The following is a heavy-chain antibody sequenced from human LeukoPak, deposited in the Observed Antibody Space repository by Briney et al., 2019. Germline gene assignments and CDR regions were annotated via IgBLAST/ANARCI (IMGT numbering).Heavy chain of an antibody. CDR1: GFSFSSYS. J-gene: IGHJ3*02. CDR2: ISSSGTYI. D-gene: IGHD2/OR15-2a*01. CDR3: ARDQYYRDAFDI. Sequence: PGGSLRLSCAASGFSFSSYSMNWVRQAPGKGLEWVSSISSSGTYIYYADSVKGRFTISRDNAKNSLYLQMSSLRAEGTAVYYCARDQYYRDAFDIWGQGTMVTVSS. V-gene: IGHV3-21*01.